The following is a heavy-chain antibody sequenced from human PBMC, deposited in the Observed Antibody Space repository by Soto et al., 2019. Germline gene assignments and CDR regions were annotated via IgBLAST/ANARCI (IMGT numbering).Heavy chain of an antibody. J-gene: IGHJ6*04. CDR3: SALGV. CDR2: IKSKADGETT. Sequence: EVQLVESGGGLVEPGGSLRLSCAASGFNFINAWMHWVRQAPGKGLEWVGRIKSKADGETTDYAAPVKGRFIISRDDSKNTLYLQINSLKMEDTAVYYCSALGVWGKGTKVTVSS. D-gene: IGHD1-26*01. CDR1: GFNFINAW. V-gene: IGHV3-15*07.